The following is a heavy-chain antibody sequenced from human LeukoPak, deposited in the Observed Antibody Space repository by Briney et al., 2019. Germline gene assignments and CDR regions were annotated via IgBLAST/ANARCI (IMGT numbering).Heavy chain of an antibody. CDR2: ISSSSSYT. CDR1: GFTFSDYY. CDR3: AKDIFAWLFRPRGPDY. J-gene: IGHJ4*02. Sequence: GGSLRLSCAASGFTFSDYYMSWIRQAPGKGLEWVSYISSSSSYTNYADSVKGRFTISRDNSKNTLYLQMNSLRAEDTAVYYCAKDIFAWLFRPRGPDYWGQGTLVTVSS. D-gene: IGHD3-9*01. V-gene: IGHV3-11*06.